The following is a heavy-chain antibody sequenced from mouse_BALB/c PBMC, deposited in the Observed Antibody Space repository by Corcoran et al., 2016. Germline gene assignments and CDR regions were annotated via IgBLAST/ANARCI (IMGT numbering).Heavy chain of an antibody. CDR2: IDPANGNT. Sequence: EVQLQQSGAELVKPGASVKLSCTASGFNIKDTYMHWVKQRPEQGLEWIGRIDPANGNTKYDPKFQGKATITADTSSNTAYLQRSSLTSEDTAVYYWARGSSSGYFDVWGAGTTVTVSS. CDR1: GFNIKDTY. J-gene: IGHJ1*01. D-gene: IGHD1-1*01. V-gene: IGHV14-3*02. CDR3: ARGSSSGYFDV.